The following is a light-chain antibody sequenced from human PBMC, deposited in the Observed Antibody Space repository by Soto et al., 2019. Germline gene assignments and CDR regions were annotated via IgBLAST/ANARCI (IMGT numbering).Light chain of an antibody. J-gene: IGKJ5*01. CDR2: GAS. CDR1: QSVSNNY. CDR3: QQYGSSPIT. V-gene: IGKV3-20*01. Sequence: IVLTQSPATLSVSPGDTATLSCRASQSVSNNYLAWYQQKPGQAPRLLIYGASNRATGIPDRFSGSGSGTDFTLTISRMEPQDFAVYYCQQYGSSPITFGQGTRLETK.